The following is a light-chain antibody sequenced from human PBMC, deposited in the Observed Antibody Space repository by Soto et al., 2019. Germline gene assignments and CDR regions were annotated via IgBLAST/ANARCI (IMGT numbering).Light chain of an antibody. J-gene: IGLJ1*01. Sequence: QSVLTQPASASGSPGQSITISCTGTSSDVGGYNYVSWYQQHPGKAPKFMIYEVSNRPSGVSNRFYCSKSGNTASLTISGLQAEDEADSYCSSYTTSNTPKIVFGTGTQLTVL. CDR1: SSDVGGYNY. CDR2: EVS. V-gene: IGLV2-14*01. CDR3: SSYTTSNTPKIV.